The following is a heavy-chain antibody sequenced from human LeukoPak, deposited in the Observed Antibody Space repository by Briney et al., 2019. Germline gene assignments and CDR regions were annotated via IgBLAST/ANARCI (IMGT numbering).Heavy chain of an antibody. Sequence: GGSLRLSCAASGFTFSSYAMHWVRQAPGKGLEWVAVISYDGSNKYYADSVKGRFTISRDNSKNTLYLQMNSLRAADTAVYYCAKAHIVVVPAAMGRAYYMDVWGKGTTVTVSS. CDR3: AKAHIVVVPAAMGRAYYMDV. CDR2: ISYDGSNK. V-gene: IGHV3-30-3*01. J-gene: IGHJ6*03. D-gene: IGHD2-2*01. CDR1: GFTFSSYA.